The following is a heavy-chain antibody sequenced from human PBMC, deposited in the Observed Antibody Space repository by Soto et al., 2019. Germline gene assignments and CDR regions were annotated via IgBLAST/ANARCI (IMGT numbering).Heavy chain of an antibody. V-gene: IGHV3-30*18. CDR1: GFTFSIYG. CDR3: AKLQTGTLDY. Sequence: PGGSLRLSCAASGFTFSIYGMHWVRQAPGKGLEWVAVISYDGSNKYYADSVKGRFTISRDNSKNTLYLQMNSLRAEDTAVYYCAKLQTGTLDYWGQGTLVTVSS. D-gene: IGHD1-1*01. CDR2: ISYDGSNK. J-gene: IGHJ4*02.